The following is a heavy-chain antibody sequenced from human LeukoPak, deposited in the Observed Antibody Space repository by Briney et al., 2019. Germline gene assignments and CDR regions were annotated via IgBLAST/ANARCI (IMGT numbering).Heavy chain of an antibody. CDR1: GFTVSSNY. Sequence: GGSLRLSCAASGFTVSSNYMNWVRQAPGKGLEWVSIIYSGGSTYYADSVKGRFTISRDNSKNTLYLQMNSLRAEDTAVYYCARDWDDYGDWGYYYMDVWGKGTTVTVSS. V-gene: IGHV3-66*01. J-gene: IGHJ6*03. CDR3: ARDWDDYGDWGYYYMDV. CDR2: IYSGGST. D-gene: IGHD4-17*01.